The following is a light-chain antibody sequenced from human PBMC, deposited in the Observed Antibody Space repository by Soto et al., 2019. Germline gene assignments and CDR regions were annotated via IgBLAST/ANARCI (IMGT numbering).Light chain of an antibody. CDR2: GAS. V-gene: IGKV3-15*01. J-gene: IGKJ1*01. Sequence: DIVLTQSPGTLSLSPGERATLSCRASQSVSSTFFAWYQQKPGQAPRLLIYGASNRATGVPDRFSGSGSGTVFTLTISSLQSDDFAVYYCQQYLDWPRTFGQGTKVDIK. CDR3: QQYLDWPRT. CDR1: QSVSST.